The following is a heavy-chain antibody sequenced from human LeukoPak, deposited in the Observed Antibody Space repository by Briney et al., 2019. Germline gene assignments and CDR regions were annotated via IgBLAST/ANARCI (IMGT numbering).Heavy chain of an antibody. CDR1: GYTFTGYY. CDR3: ARESRIVRGVIITGWFDH. V-gene: IGHV1-2*02. J-gene: IGHJ5*02. D-gene: IGHD3-10*01. Sequence: ASVKVSCKASGYTFTGYYMHWVRQAPGQGLEWMGWINPNRGGTNYVQKLQGRVTMTSDTAITTAYMELSRLRSDDTAVYYCARESRIVRGVIITGWFDHWGQGTLVTVSS. CDR2: INPNRGGT.